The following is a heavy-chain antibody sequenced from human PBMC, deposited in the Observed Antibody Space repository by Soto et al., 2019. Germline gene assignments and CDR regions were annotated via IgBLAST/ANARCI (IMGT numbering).Heavy chain of an antibody. D-gene: IGHD2-15*01. V-gene: IGHV4-59*08. CDR2: IYYSGST. CDR1: GGSSSSYY. Sequence: LETLPLTCTVSGGSSSSYYWSWIRQPPGKGLEWIGYIYYSGSTNYNPSLKSRVTISVDTSKNQFSLKLSSVTAADTAVYYCARLRCSGGSCYGNWFDPWGQGTLVTVSS. J-gene: IGHJ5*02. CDR3: ARLRCSGGSCYGNWFDP.